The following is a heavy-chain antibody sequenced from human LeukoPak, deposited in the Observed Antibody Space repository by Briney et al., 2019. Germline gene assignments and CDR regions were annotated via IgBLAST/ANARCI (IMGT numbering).Heavy chain of an antibody. J-gene: IGHJ4*02. D-gene: IGHD5-18*01. CDR1: GGTFSSYA. CDR3: ARREDTAMVYFDY. Sequence: SVKVSCKASGGTFSSYAISWVRQAPGQGLEWMGGIIPIFGTANYAQKFQGRVTITADESTSTAYMELSSLRSEDTAVYYCARREDTAMVYFDYWGQGPLSPSPQ. CDR2: IIPIFGTA. V-gene: IGHV1-69*13.